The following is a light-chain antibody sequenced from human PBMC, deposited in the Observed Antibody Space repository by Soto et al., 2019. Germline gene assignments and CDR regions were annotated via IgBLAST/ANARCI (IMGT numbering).Light chain of an antibody. CDR1: SSNIGGNY. J-gene: IGLJ2*01. CDR2: RDT. V-gene: IGLV1-47*01. Sequence: QPVLTQSPSASGTPGQRVTISCFGSSSNIGGNYVYWYQQLSGAAPRLLIYRDTQRPSGVPDRFSGSKSDTSASLAISGLRSEDDADYYCAAWDDSLGGVVFGGGTKLTVL. CDR3: AAWDDSLGGVV.